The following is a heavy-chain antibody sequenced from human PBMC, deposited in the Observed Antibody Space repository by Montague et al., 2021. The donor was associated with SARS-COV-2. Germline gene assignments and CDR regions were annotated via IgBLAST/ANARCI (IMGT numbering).Heavy chain of an antibody. CDR3: ARDFVAAVPDRFDS. D-gene: IGHD6-13*01. Sequence: SETLSLTCAVSGGFISSGNWWSWVRQPPGKGLEWIGEIFHSGAASHNPSLKSRLTISMDTSKNEFSLKLNSVTAADTAMYYCARDFVAAVPDRFDSWGQGVLVTVSS. V-gene: IGHV4/OR15-8*02. J-gene: IGHJ4*02. CDR1: GGFISSGNW. CDR2: IFHSGAA.